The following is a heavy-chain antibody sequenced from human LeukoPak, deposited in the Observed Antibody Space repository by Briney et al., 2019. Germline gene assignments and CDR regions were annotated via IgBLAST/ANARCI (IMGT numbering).Heavy chain of an antibody. J-gene: IGHJ4*02. CDR2: INPSGGST. V-gene: IGHV1-46*01. CDR3: ARASVSAAGDY. D-gene: IGHD6-13*01. CDR1: GYTFTSYD. Sequence: GASVKVSCKASGYTFTSYDINWVRQATGQGLEWMGIINPSGGSTNYAQKFQGRVTMTRDTSTSTVYMELSSLRSDDTAVYYCARASVSAAGDYWGQGTLVTVSS.